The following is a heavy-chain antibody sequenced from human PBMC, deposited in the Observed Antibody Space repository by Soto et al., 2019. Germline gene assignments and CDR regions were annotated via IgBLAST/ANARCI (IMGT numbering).Heavy chain of an antibody. CDR2: INHSGST. J-gene: IGHJ4*02. CDR3: ARLYSGSYWELDY. Sequence: NPSETLSLTCAVYGGSFSGYYWSWIRQPPGKGLEWIGEINHSGSTNYNPSLKSRVTISVDTSKNQFSLKLSSVTAADTAVYYCARLYSGSYWELDYWGQGTLVTVSS. V-gene: IGHV4-34*01. D-gene: IGHD1-26*01. CDR1: GGSFSGYY.